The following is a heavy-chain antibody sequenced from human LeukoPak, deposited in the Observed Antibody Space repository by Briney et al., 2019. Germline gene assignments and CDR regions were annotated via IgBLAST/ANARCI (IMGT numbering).Heavy chain of an antibody. V-gene: IGHV3-9*01. CDR1: GFTFDDYA. D-gene: IGHD6-13*01. CDR3: AKVSSSWYLAGPDY. CDR2: ISWNSGSI. J-gene: IGHJ4*02. Sequence: PGGSLRLSCAASGFTFDDYAMHWVRQAPGKGLEWVSGISWNSGSIGYADSVKGRFTISRDNAKNSLYLQMNSLRTEDTALYFCAKVSSSWYLAGPDYWGQGTLVTVSS.